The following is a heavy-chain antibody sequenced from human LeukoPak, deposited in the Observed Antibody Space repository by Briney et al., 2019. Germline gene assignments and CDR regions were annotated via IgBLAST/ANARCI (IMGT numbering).Heavy chain of an antibody. Sequence: ASVKVSRKASGYTFPNYGISWVRQAPGQGLEWMGWISTYNGDTNYAQKLQGRVSMTTDTSTTTAYMDLRSLRSDDTALYYCARRSGYTYALDYWGQGTLVTVSS. D-gene: IGHD5-18*01. CDR1: GYTFPNYG. CDR2: ISTYNGDT. J-gene: IGHJ4*02. V-gene: IGHV1-18*01. CDR3: ARRSGYTYALDY.